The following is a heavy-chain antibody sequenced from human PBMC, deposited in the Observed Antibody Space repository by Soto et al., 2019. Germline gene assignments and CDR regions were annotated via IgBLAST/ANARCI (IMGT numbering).Heavy chain of an antibody. V-gene: IGHV3-30*15. D-gene: IGHD1-26*01. CDR2: ISHDGSVT. CDR3: AKDQYWESHFYYFMDV. J-gene: IGHJ6*03. Sequence: QVQLVESGGGVVEPGRSLRLSCAASGFTFRSYAMHWVRQAPGKGLEWVAVISHDGSVTYYSESVKGRFTMSRDNSKETLFLQMSSLRSEDRAIYYCAKDQYWESHFYYFMDVWGRGTTVTLSS. CDR1: GFTFRSYA.